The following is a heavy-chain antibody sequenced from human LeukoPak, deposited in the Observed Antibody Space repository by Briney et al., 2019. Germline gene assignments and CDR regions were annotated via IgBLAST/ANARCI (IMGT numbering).Heavy chain of an antibody. Sequence: GGSLRLSCAASGVTFSSYGMHWVRQAPGKGLEWVALISSDGNDKLYGDSVKGRFTTSRDDSKSTLYLQMNSLRAEDTAVYYCTTKVIRGNSGDDYDDWGQGTLVTVSS. CDR2: ISSDGNDK. V-gene: IGHV3-30*03. J-gene: IGHJ4*02. CDR3: TTKVIRGNSGDDYDD. D-gene: IGHD5-12*01. CDR1: GVTFSSYG.